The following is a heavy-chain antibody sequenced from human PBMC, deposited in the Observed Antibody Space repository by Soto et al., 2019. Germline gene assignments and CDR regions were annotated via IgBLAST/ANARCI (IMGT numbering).Heavy chain of an antibody. CDR1: GYTFTSYG. CDR3: ARAVVAATSLGPGNWFDP. Sequence: QVQLVQSGAEVKKPGASVKVSCKASGYTFTSYGISWVRQAPGQGLEWMGWISAYNGNTNYAQKLQGRVTMTTDTSTSTAYMELRSLRSDDTAVYYCARAVVAATSLGPGNWFDPWGQGTLVTVSS. CDR2: ISAYNGNT. V-gene: IGHV1-18*01. J-gene: IGHJ5*02. D-gene: IGHD2-15*01.